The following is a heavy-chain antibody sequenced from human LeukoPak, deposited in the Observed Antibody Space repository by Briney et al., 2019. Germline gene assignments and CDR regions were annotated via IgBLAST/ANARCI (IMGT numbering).Heavy chain of an antibody. Sequence: GGSLRLSCAASGFNFSGSGMHWVRQAPGQGLEWVAVISYDGSNKYYADSVKGPFTISRDNSKNTLYLQMNSLRAEDTAVYYCARDRFSGYDISQLGCMDVWGKGTTVTVSS. D-gene: IGHD3-22*01. V-gene: IGHV3-30*04. CDR2: ISYDGSNK. J-gene: IGHJ6*03. CDR1: GFNFSGSG. CDR3: ARDRFSGYDISQLGCMDV.